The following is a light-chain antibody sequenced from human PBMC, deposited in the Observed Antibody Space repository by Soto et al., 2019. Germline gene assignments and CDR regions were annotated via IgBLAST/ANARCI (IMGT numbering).Light chain of an antibody. V-gene: IGLV2-14*01. CDR2: SVS. CDR3: FLFTNNSSRYT. CDR1: SGDVGGYNY. J-gene: IGLJ1*01. Sequence: SVLSQPASVSGSPGQSITISCSGGSGDVGGYNYVSWIQHYAGKAPKHTIYSVSNRPSRISTRFSGSKSGDTAFLPISGPEAKDEAYYYCFLFTNNSSRYTLGTGPKVTVL.